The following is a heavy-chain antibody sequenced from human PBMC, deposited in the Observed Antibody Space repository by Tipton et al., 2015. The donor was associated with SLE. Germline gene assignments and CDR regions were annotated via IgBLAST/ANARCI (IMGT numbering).Heavy chain of an antibody. D-gene: IGHD2-15*01. Sequence: GSLRLSCAASGFTFSDYEMNWVRQAPGRGLEWVAYISSRLPTIYYAESVKGRFTISRDNAKNSLYLQMNTLRAEDTAVYYCARDRGWSTYDYWGQGTLVTVSS. CDR2: ISSRLPTI. V-gene: IGHV3-48*03. CDR1: GFTFSDYE. CDR3: ARDRGWSTYDY. J-gene: IGHJ4*02.